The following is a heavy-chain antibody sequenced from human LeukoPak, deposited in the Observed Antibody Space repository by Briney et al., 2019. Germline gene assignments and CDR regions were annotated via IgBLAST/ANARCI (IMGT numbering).Heavy chain of an antibody. D-gene: IGHD5-24*01. J-gene: IGHJ4*02. CDR2: ISSSGSRT. V-gene: IGHV3-23*01. CDR1: GFTFSSYG. Sequence: GGSLRLSCAAAGFTFSSYGMIWVRQAPGMGLEWVSGISSSGSRTYYADSVKGRFTISRDNSKNTLYLQMNSLRAEDTAVYYCAKGDGYSPFDYWGQGTLVTVSS. CDR3: AKGDGYSPFDY.